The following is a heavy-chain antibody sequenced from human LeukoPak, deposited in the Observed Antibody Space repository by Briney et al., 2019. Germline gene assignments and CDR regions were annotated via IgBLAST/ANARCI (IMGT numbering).Heavy chain of an antibody. V-gene: IGHV3-30-3*01. D-gene: IGHD6-6*01. CDR2: ISYDGSNK. Sequence: PGRSLRLSCAASGFTFSTYAMHWVRQAPGKGLDWVAVISYDGSNKYYADSVKGRFTISRDNSKKTLYLQMNSLRAEDTAVYYCATFPEQLVVDAFDIWGQGTMVTVSS. J-gene: IGHJ3*02. CDR3: ATFPEQLVVDAFDI. CDR1: GFTFSTYA.